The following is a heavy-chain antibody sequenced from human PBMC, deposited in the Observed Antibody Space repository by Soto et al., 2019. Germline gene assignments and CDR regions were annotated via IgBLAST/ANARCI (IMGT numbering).Heavy chain of an antibody. Sequence: QVQLVQSGAEVKKPGASVKVSCKASGYSFTSYDINWVRQATGQGLEWMGWMNPNSGNTGYAQKYQGRVTMTSNTSICTAYVKLCRLRAEDTAVYYCERGELLGFGELLRWVQGTLVTVSS. CDR2: MNPNSGNT. CDR3: ERGELLGFGELLR. D-gene: IGHD3-10*01. CDR1: GYSFTSYD. V-gene: IGHV1-8*01. J-gene: IGHJ4*02.